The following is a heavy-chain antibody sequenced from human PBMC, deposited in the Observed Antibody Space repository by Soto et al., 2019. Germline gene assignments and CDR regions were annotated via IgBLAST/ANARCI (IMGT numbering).Heavy chain of an antibody. V-gene: IGHV1-18*01. CDR2: ISAYNGNT. J-gene: IGHJ5*02. CDR1: GYTFTSYG. Sequence: QVQLVQSGAEVKKPGASVKVSCKASGYTFTSYGISWVRQAPGQGLEWMGWISAYNGNTNYAQKLQGRVTMTTDTTTSRACMELSSLRSGHTSVYYSARQLAHCSGGSCYSANWFDPWGQGSLVTVSS. CDR3: ARQLAHCSGGSCYSANWFDP. D-gene: IGHD2-15*01.